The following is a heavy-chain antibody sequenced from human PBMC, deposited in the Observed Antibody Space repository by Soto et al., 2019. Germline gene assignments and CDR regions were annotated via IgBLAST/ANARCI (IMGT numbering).Heavy chain of an antibody. CDR1: GFKLSNYA. CDR3: AKDRRAGGNSAFYFDF. CDR2: ISATGGGT. D-gene: IGHD3-16*01. Sequence: GGSLRLSCAASGFKLSNYAMSWVRQAPGKGLEWVSLISATGGGTYYADSVKGRFTISRDNSHNTLYLQVHSLTAEDTAVYYCAKDRRAGGNSAFYFDFWGQGAQVTVSS. V-gene: IGHV3-23*01. J-gene: IGHJ4*02.